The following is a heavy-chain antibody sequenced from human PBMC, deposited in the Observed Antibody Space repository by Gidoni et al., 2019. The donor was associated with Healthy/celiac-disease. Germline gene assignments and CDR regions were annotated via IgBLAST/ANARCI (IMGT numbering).Heavy chain of an antibody. CDR2: INHSGST. CDR1: GGSFSGYY. D-gene: IGHD6-6*01. J-gene: IGHJ4*02. V-gene: IGHV4-34*01. CDR3: ARGQYSSSSHLDY. Sequence: QVQLQQWGAGLLKPSETLSLTCAVYGGSFSGYYWSWIRQPPGKGLEWIGEINHSGSTNYNPSLKSRVTISVDTSKNQFSLKLSSVTAADTAVYYCARGQYSSSSHLDYWGQGTLVTVSS.